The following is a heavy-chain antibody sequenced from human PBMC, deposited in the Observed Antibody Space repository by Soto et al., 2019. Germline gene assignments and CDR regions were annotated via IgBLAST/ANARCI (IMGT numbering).Heavy chain of an antibody. Sequence: QVQLQQWGAGLLKPSETLSLTCAVYGGSFSGYYWSWIRQPPGKGLEWIGKINHSGSTNYNPSLKSRVTISVDTSKNQFSLKLSSVTAADTAVYYCARRARDIVVVVAATPSWYFDLWGRGTLVTVSS. CDR1: GGSFSGYY. D-gene: IGHD2-15*01. CDR3: ARRARDIVVVVAATPSWYFDL. CDR2: INHSGST. V-gene: IGHV4-34*01. J-gene: IGHJ2*01.